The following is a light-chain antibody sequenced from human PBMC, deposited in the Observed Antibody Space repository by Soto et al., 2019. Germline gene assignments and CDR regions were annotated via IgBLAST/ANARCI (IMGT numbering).Light chain of an antibody. Sequence: TQPPATVSVSAGEGATLSCRASQNVGSNLAWYQQRSGQAPRLLIYGASKRATGVPAKFSGSGSGTEFTLTISSLQSEDFAVYYCLQYDKWPPRLTFGGGTKWIS. CDR1: QNVGSN. CDR2: GAS. J-gene: IGKJ4*01. CDR3: LQYDKWPPRLT. V-gene: IGKV3-15*01.